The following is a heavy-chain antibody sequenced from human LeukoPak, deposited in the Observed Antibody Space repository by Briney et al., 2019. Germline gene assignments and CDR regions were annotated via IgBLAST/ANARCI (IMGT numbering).Heavy chain of an antibody. Sequence: PSETLSLTCTVSGGSISSYHWSRIRQPPGKGLEWIGYISYSGSTNYNPSLKSRVTISIDTSKNQFSLKLNSVTAADTAVYYCARGKITMVRGVTAGGFDYWGQGTLVTVSS. D-gene: IGHD3-10*01. V-gene: IGHV4-59*01. CDR2: ISYSGST. J-gene: IGHJ4*02. CDR1: GGSISSYH. CDR3: ARGKITMVRGVTAGGFDY.